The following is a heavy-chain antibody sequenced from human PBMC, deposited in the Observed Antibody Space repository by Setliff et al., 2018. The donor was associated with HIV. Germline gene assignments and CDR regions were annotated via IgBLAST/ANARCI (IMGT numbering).Heavy chain of an antibody. CDR1: GRSITTGGSY. J-gene: IGHJ4*02. D-gene: IGHD7-27*01. CDR2: IYHSGGT. Sequence: LTCSVSGRSITTGGSYWNWIRQHPGKGLEWIGYIYHSGGTYYTPSLQSRVTMSLDTSKNQFSLKLSSVTAADTAVYYCAKLGDSTGVYSYFDYWGQGMLVTVSS. CDR3: AKLGDSTGVYSYFDY. V-gene: IGHV4-31*03.